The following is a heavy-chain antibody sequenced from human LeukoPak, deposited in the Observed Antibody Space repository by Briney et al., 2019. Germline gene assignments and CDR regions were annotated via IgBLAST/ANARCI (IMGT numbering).Heavy chain of an antibody. CDR1: GGTFSSYA. CDR3: ARGEELIETYYDYVWGSYRYRSSYFDY. J-gene: IGHJ4*02. V-gene: IGHV1-69*06. CDR2: IIPIFGTA. D-gene: IGHD3-16*02. Sequence: ASVKVSCKASGGTFSSYAISWVRQAPGQGLEWMGGIIPIFGTANYAQKFQGRVTITADKSTSTAYMELSSLRSEDTAVYYCARGEELIETYYDYVWGSYRYRSSYFDYWGQGTLVTVSS.